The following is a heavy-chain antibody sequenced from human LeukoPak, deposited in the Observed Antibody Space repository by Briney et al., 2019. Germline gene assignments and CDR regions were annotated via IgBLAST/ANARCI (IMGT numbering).Heavy chain of an antibody. CDR3: ARDTAGMDV. CDR2: IWYDGNNK. V-gene: IGHV3-33*01. CDR1: GFTFSSYG. Sequence: GRSLRLSCAASGFTFSSYGMHWVRQAPGKGLEWVALIWYDGNNKYYADSVKGRFTISRDNAKNSLYLQMNSLRAEDTAVYYCARDTAGMDVWGQGNTVTVSS. J-gene: IGHJ6*02.